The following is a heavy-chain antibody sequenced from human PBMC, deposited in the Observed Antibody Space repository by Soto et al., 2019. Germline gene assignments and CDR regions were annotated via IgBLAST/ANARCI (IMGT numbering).Heavy chain of an antibody. D-gene: IGHD3-22*01. CDR2: IIPIFGTA. J-gene: IGHJ3*02. CDR3: ARSPLRYYYDSSGYYSPAFDI. Sequence: SVKVSCKASGGTFSIYAIIWVRQAPGQGLEWMGGIIPIFGTANYAQKFQGRVTITADESTSTAYMELSSLRSEDTAVYYCARSPLRYYYDSSGYYSPAFDIWGQGTMVTVSS. V-gene: IGHV1-69*13. CDR1: GGTFSIYA.